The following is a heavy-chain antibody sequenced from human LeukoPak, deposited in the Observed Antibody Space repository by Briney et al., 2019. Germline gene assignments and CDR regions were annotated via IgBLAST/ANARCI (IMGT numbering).Heavy chain of an antibody. CDR2: IYTSGST. CDR3: ARDMDYYGSGPLDY. D-gene: IGHD3-10*01. J-gene: IGHJ4*02. CDR1: GGSISSYY. Sequence: SETLSLTCTVSGGSISSYYWSWIRQPAGKGLEWIGRIYTSGSTNYNPSLKSRVTMSADTSKNQFSLKLSSVTAAGTAVYYCARDMDYYGSGPLDYWGQGTLVTVSS. V-gene: IGHV4-4*07.